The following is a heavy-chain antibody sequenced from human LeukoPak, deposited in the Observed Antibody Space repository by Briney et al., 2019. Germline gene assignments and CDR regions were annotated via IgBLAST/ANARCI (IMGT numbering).Heavy chain of an antibody. J-gene: IGHJ4*02. Sequence: ASVKVSCKASGYTFTSYDINWVRQATGQGLEWMGWMNPNSGNTGYAQKLQGRVTMTTDTSTSTAYMELRSLRSDDTAVYYCARDLIAVASVRNFDYWGQGTLVTVSS. CDR1: GYTFTSYD. V-gene: IGHV1-8*01. D-gene: IGHD6-19*01. CDR2: MNPNSGNT. CDR3: ARDLIAVASVRNFDY.